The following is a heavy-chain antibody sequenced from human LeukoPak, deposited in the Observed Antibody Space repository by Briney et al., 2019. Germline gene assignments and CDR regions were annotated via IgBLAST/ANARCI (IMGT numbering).Heavy chain of an antibody. CDR3: ARHDATITYVDY. Sequence: GESLQISCQGSGYSFTSYWIGWVPQMPGKGLEWMGIIYPGDSDTRYSPSFQGQVTISADKSISTAYLQWSSLKASDTAMYYCARHDATITYVDYWGQGALVTVSS. D-gene: IGHD5-12*01. V-gene: IGHV5-51*01. CDR2: IYPGDSDT. J-gene: IGHJ4*02. CDR1: GYSFTSYW.